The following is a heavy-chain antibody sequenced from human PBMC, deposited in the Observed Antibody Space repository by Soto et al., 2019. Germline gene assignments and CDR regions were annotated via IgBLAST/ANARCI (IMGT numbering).Heavy chain of an antibody. CDR3: VHSRCGGDCLRSDSSHYYYGMDV. CDR1: GFSLNTGGLG. Sequence: QITLKESGPTLVKPTQTLTLTCTFSGFSLNTGGLGVGWIRQPPGKALEWLALIYWDGDKRYSPSLQSRLSLTKHTSNSQVVLTMTNMEPVDTTTYYCVHSRCGGDCLRSDSSHYYYGMDVWGQGNTVTVSS. J-gene: IGHJ6*02. D-gene: IGHD2-21*02. V-gene: IGHV2-5*02. CDR2: IYWDGDK.